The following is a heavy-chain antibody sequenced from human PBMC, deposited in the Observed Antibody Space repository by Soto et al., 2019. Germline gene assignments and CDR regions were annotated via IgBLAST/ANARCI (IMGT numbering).Heavy chain of an antibody. D-gene: IGHD6-13*01. CDR3: ARAPSSWSPLDY. V-gene: IGHV3-30-3*01. CDR1: GFTFSSYA. Sequence: QVQLVESGGGVVQPGRSLRLSCAASGFTFSSYAMHWVRQAPGKGLEWVAVKSYDGSNKYYADSVKGRFTISRDNSKNTLYVQKTGMRAEDTAVYYWARAPSSWSPLDYGGQRTLVTVSS. CDR2: KSYDGSNK. J-gene: IGHJ4*02.